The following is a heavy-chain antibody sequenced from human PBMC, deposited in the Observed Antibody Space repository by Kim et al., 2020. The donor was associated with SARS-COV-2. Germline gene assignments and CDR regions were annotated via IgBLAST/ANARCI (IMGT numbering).Heavy chain of an antibody. D-gene: IGHD3-9*01. CDR3: ARAPPYYDILTGYYEGGMDV. V-gene: IGHV4-59*01. CDR2: IYYSGST. Sequence: SETLSLTCTVSGGSISSYYWSWIRQPPGKGLEWIGYIYYSGSTNYNPSLKSRVTISVDTSKNQFSLKLSSVTAADTAVYYCARAPPYYDILTGYYEGGMDVWGQGTTVTVSS. J-gene: IGHJ6*02. CDR1: GGSISSYY.